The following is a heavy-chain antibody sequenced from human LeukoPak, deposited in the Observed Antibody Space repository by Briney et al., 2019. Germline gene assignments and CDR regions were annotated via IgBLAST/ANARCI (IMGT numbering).Heavy chain of an antibody. CDR1: GYSFTSYW. D-gene: IGHD1-26*01. V-gene: IGHV5-51*01. CDR2: IYPGDSDT. Sequence: HGESLKISCKGSGYSFTSYWIGWVRQMPGKGLEWMGIIYPGDSDTRYSPSFQGQVTILADKSISTAYLQWSSLKASDTTMYYCATPLYSGSYYPFDYWGQGTLVTVSS. J-gene: IGHJ4*02. CDR3: ATPLYSGSYYPFDY.